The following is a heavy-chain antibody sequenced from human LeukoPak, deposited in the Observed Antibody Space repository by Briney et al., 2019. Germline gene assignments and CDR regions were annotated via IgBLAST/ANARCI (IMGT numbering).Heavy chain of an antibody. CDR2: IRYDGSNK. CDR1: GFTFSSYG. D-gene: IGHD3-22*01. CDR3: ARDRDRPRGGFDP. V-gene: IGHV3-30*02. J-gene: IGHJ5*02. Sequence: GGSLRLSCAASGFTFSSYGMHWVRQAPGKGLEWVAFIRYDGSNKYYADSVKGRFTIARDDAKSSLYLQMNSLRAEDTALYYCARDRDRPRGGFDPWGQGTLVTVSS.